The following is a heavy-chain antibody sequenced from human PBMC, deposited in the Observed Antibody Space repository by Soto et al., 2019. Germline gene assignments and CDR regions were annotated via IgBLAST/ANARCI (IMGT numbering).Heavy chain of an antibody. D-gene: IGHD5-12*01. CDR3: ARDGLYDVDIHGWLHP. V-gene: IGHV1-2*02. Sequence: ASLKISCRAFGYTFTGYYMHWVRQAPGQGPEWMGWINPKSGATKYAQKFQGRVIMTRDTSIYTFYMEVLRLTSDDSAIYYCARDGLYDVDIHGWLHPCGQLTPV. J-gene: IGHJ5*02. CDR2: INPKSGAT. CDR1: GYTFTGYY.